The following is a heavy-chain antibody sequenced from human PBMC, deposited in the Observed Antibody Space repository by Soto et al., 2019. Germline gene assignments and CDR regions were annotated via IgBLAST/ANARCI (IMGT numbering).Heavy chain of an antibody. CDR2: IWYDGSNK. V-gene: IGHV3-33*01. Sequence: ESGGGVVQPERSLRLSCAASGFTFINYGMHWVRQAPGKGLEWVAVIWYDGSNKYYADSVKGRFTISRDNSKNTLYLQMNSLRAEDTAVYYCARGHSGTYYYYMDVWGKGTTVTVSS. J-gene: IGHJ6*03. D-gene: IGHD6-13*01. CDR3: ARGHSGTYYYYMDV. CDR1: GFTFINYG.